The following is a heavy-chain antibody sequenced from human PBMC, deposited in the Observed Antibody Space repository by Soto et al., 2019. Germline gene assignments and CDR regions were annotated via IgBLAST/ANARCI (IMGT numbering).Heavy chain of an antibody. Sequence: SETLSLTCTVSGGSISSSSYYWGWIRQPPGKGLEWIGSIYYSGSTYYNPSLKSRVTISVDTSKNQFSLKLSSVTAADTAVYYCARHLHDIHGFDPWGQGTLVTVSS. V-gene: IGHV4-39*01. D-gene: IGHD3-9*01. CDR3: ARHLHDIHGFDP. CDR1: GGSISSSSYY. CDR2: IYYSGST. J-gene: IGHJ5*02.